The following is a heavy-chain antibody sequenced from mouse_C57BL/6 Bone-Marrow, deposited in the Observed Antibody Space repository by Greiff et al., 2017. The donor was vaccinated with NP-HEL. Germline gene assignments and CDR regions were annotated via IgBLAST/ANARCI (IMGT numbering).Heavy chain of an antibody. J-gene: IGHJ4*01. CDR1: GFNIKDDY. CDR2: IDPENGDT. Sequence: VQLQQSGAELVRPGASVKLSCTASGFNIKDDYMHWVKQRPEQGLEWIGWIDPENGDTEYASKFQGKATITADTSSNTAYLQISSLTSEDTAVYYCTNPYYAIDYWGQGTSVTVSS. CDR3: TNPYYAIDY. V-gene: IGHV14-4*01.